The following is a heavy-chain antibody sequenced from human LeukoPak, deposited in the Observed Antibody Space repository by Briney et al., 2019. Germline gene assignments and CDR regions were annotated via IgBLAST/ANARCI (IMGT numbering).Heavy chain of an antibody. V-gene: IGHV4-59*01. CDR1: GGSISSYY. D-gene: IGHD5-18*01. J-gene: IGHJ6*03. Sequence: PSETLSLTCTVSGGSISSYYWSWIRQPPGKGLEWIGYIYYSGSTNYNPSLKSRVTISVDTSKNQFSLKLSPVTAADTAVYYCAREVRYSYGPYYYYYYMDVWGKGTTVTVSS. CDR3: AREVRYSYGPYYYYYYMDV. CDR2: IYYSGST.